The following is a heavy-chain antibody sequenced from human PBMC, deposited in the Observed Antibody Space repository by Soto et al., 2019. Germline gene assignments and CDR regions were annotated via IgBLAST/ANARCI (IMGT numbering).Heavy chain of an antibody. CDR1: GFTFSSYA. CDR2: ISGSGGST. D-gene: IGHD6-13*01. Sequence: PGGSLRLSCAASGFTFSSYAMSWVRQAPGKGLEWVSAISGSGGSTYYADSVKGRFTISRDNSKNTLYLQMNSLRAEDTAVYYCAKGPYSSSWSKSYYFDYWGQGTLVTVSS. CDR3: AKGPYSSSWSKSYYFDY. V-gene: IGHV3-23*01. J-gene: IGHJ4*02.